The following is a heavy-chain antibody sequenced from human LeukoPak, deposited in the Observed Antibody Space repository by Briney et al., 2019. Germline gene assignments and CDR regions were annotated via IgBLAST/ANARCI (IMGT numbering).Heavy chain of an antibody. CDR2: IS. V-gene: IGHV3-21*01. CDR1: GFTFSSYS. J-gene: IGHJ3*02. D-gene: IGHD1-26*01. CDR3: ARASSGTQDAFDI. Sequence: PGGSLILSCAASGFTFSSYSMNWVRQAPGKGLEWVSSISYAGSVKGRFTISRDNAKNSVYLQMNSLRAEDTAVYYCARASSGTQDAFDIWGQGTMVTVSS.